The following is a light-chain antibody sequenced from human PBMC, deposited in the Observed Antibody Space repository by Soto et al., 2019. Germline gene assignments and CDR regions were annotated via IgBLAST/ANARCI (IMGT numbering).Light chain of an antibody. V-gene: IGKV1-39*01. CDR2: AAS. CDR1: QSISSH. CDR3: QQSYG. J-gene: IGKJ5*01. Sequence: DIQMTQSPSSLSASVGDRVTITCRASQSISSHLNWYQQKPGKAPKLLIYAASSLQSGVPSRFSGSGSGTDFTLTISSLQPEDFATYYCQQSYGFGQGTRLEIK.